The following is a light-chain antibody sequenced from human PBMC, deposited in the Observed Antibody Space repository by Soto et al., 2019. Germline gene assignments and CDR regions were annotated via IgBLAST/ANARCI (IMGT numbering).Light chain of an antibody. J-gene: IGKJ5*01. CDR1: QGISSY. Sequence: DIQMTQSPSSLSASVGDRVTITCRASQGISSYLAWYQQKPGKAPNLLIHTASTLQSGVPSRFSGSGSGTEFTLTISSLQPEDFATYYCQQRNSYPITFGQGTRLEI. CDR3: QQRNSYPIT. V-gene: IGKV1-9*01. CDR2: TAS.